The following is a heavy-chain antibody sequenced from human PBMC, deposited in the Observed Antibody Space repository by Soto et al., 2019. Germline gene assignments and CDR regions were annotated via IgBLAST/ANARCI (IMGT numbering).Heavy chain of an antibody. Sequence: QGQLVQSGAEVKKPGASVKVSCKASGYTFTSYGISWVRQAPGQGLEGMGWINGYNGNTNYAQKVQGRVTMTTDRSTSTAYMELRSLRSDDTAVYYCAKLYCSGGSCYGWFDTWGQGTLVTVSS. CDR3: AKLYCSGGSCYGWFDT. D-gene: IGHD2-15*01. J-gene: IGHJ5*02. CDR1: GYTFTSYG. CDR2: INGYNGNT. V-gene: IGHV1-18*01.